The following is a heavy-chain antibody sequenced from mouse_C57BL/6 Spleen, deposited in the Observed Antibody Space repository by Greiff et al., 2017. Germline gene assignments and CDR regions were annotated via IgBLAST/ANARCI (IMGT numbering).Heavy chain of an antibody. J-gene: IGHJ1*03. CDR3: ARDPHYYGSRNWYFDV. CDR1: GYAFSSSW. V-gene: IGHV1-82*01. CDR2: IYPGDGDT. Sequence: QVQLKQSGPELVKPGASVKISCKASGYAFSSSWMNWVKQRPGKGLEWIGRIYPGDGDTNYNGKFKGKATLTADKSSSTAYMQLSSLTSEDSAVYFCARDPHYYGSRNWYFDVWGTGTTVTVSS. D-gene: IGHD1-1*01.